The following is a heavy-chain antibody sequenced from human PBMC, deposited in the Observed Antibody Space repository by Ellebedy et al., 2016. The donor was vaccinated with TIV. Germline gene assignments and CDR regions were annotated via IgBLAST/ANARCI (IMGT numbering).Heavy chain of an antibody. CDR1: GYTFTSYY. J-gene: IGHJ6*02. V-gene: IGHV1-46*01. D-gene: IGHD4-17*01. CDR3: AGRDYGDYGSYYYYGMDV. Sequence: ASVKVSCKASGYTFTSYYMHWVRQAPGQGLEWMGIINPSGGNTNYAQKFQGRVTMTRDTSTNTVYMELSSLRSEDTAVYYCAGRDYGDYGSYYYYGMDVWGQGATVTVS. CDR2: INPSGGNT.